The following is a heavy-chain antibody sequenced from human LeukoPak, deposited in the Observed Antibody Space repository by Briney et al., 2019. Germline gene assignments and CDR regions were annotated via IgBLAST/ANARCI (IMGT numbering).Heavy chain of an antibody. J-gene: IGHJ6*02. CDR2: ISWNSGSI. V-gene: IGHV3-9*01. Sequence: PGASLRLSCAASGFTFDDYAMHWVRQAPGKGLEWVSGISWNSGSIGYADSVKGRFTISRDNAKNSLYLQMNSLRAEDTALYYCAKDGMDVWGQGTTVTVSS. CDR3: AKDGMDV. CDR1: GFTFDDYA.